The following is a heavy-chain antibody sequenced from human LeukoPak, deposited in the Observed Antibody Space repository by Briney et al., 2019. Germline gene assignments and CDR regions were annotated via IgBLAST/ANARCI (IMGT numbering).Heavy chain of an antibody. CDR2: ISSSGSTI. CDR3: ARDPEDYYDSSDYYDGFDI. Sequence: GGSLRLSCAASGFTFSSYAMSWVRQAPGKGLEWVSYISSSGSTIYYADSVKGRFTISRDNAKNSLYLQMNSLRAEDTAVYYCARDPEDYYDSSDYYDGFDIWGQGTMVTVSS. J-gene: IGHJ3*02. CDR1: GFTFSSYA. D-gene: IGHD3-22*01. V-gene: IGHV3-48*04.